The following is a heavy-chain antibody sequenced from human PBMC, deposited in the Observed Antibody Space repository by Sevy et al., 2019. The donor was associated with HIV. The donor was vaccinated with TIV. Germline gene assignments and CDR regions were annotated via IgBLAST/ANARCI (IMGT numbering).Heavy chain of an antibody. CDR2: ISTSSTYI. V-gene: IGHV3-21*06. CDR1: GFIFSGYN. Sequence: GGSLRLSCAASGFIFSGYNMHWVRQAPGKGLEWVSSISTSSTYIYQVDSVKGRFTISRDNAQNSVYLQMNSLRVEDTALYYVARGSCIGGSCHTGYNGMDIWGQGTTVTVSS. J-gene: IGHJ6*02. CDR3: ARGSCIGGSCHTGYNGMDI. D-gene: IGHD2-15*01.